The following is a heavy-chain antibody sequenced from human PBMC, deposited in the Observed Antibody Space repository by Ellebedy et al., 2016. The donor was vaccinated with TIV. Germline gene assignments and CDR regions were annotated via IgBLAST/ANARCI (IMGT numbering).Heavy chain of an antibody. J-gene: IGHJ4*02. D-gene: IGHD6-13*01. CDR2: ISYDGSNK. CDR3: AKDRESSSWYGGYFDY. CDR1: GFTFSSYA. Sequence: GESLKISXAASGFTFSSYAMHWVRQAPGKGLEWVAVISYDGSNKYYADSVKGRFTISRDNSKNTLYLQMNSLRAEDTAVYYCAKDRESSSWYGGYFDYWGQGTLVTVSS. V-gene: IGHV3-30-3*01.